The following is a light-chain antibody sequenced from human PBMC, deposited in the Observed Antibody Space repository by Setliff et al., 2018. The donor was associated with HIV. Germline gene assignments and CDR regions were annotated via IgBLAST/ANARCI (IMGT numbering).Light chain of an antibody. CDR2: NND. CDR1: SSNIGSNY. V-gene: IGLV1-47*01. Sequence: QSPSTSRTPGQGVIISCSGSSSNIGSNYVCWYQHLPGTAPKLLIYNNDQRPSGVPDRFSGSKYGTAASLAIRGLRSEDEADYYCATWDDSLGGVVFGGGTKVTVL. J-gene: IGLJ2*01. CDR3: ATWDDSLGGVV.